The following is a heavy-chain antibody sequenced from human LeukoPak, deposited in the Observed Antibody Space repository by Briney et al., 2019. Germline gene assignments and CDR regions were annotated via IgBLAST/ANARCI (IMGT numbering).Heavy chain of an antibody. V-gene: IGHV3-48*03. J-gene: IGHJ4*02. D-gene: IGHD3-22*01. CDR2: IAGSDTTT. Sequence: GGSLRLSCLASGFAFSAYEMNWVRQAPGKGLEWVSYIAGSDTTTYYADSVKGRFTTFRDNAKNSLYLQMNSLRAEDTALYYCTTLGYHLDSWGQGTLVTVSS. CDR1: GFAFSAYE. CDR3: TTLGYHLDS.